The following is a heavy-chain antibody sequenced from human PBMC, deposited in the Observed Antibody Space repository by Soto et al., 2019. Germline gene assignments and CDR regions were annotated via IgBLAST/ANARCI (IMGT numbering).Heavy chain of an antibody. V-gene: IGHV1-69*01. CDR1: GGTFSSYA. Sequence: QVQLMQSGAEVKKPGSSVKVSCKASGGTFSSYAISWVRQAPGQGLEWMGGIIPIFGTANYAQKFQGRVTITADESTSTAYMELSSLRSEDTAVYYCARDRVVVAATLDAFDIWGQGTMVTVSS. D-gene: IGHD2-15*01. J-gene: IGHJ3*02. CDR3: ARDRVVVAATLDAFDI. CDR2: IIPIFGTA.